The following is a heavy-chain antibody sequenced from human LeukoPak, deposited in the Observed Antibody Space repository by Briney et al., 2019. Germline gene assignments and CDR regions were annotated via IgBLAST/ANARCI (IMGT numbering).Heavy chain of an antibody. CDR1: GFPFSSYW. V-gene: IGHV3-74*03. CDR3: SRSQFDY. CDR2: ISGDGTIK. J-gene: IGHJ4*02. Sequence: GGSLRLSCEPSGFPFSSYWMLWVRQAPGNGLVWVSRISGDGTIKTYADFVRGRFTISRDNTKNILYLQMNSLKVEDTAIYFCSRSQFDYWGQGVLVTVSS.